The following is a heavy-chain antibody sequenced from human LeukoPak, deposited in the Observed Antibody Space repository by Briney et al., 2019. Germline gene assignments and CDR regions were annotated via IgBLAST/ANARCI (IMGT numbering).Heavy chain of an antibody. V-gene: IGHV3-30*02. Sequence: GGSLRLSCAASGFTFSSYGMHRVRQAPGKGLEWVAFIRYDGSNKYYADSVKGRFTISRDNSKNTLYLQMNSLRAEDTAVYYCAKDMTYDILTGYDYWGQGTLVTVSS. CDR3: AKDMTYDILTGYDY. CDR2: IRYDGSNK. CDR1: GFTFSSYG. J-gene: IGHJ4*02. D-gene: IGHD3-9*01.